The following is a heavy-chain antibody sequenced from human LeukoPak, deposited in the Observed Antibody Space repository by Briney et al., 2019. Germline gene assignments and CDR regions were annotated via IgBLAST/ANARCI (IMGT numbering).Heavy chain of an antibody. D-gene: IGHD4-17*01. CDR1: GFTFSSYW. CDR2: IKQDGSET. V-gene: IGHV3-7*01. CDR3: ARDVDSYGACFDY. J-gene: IGHJ4*02. Sequence: GGSLRLSCAASGFTFSSYWMSWVRQAPGKGLEWVANIKQDGSETYYVDSVKGRFTISRDNAKNSLYLQMNSLRAEDTAVYYCARDVDSYGACFDYWGQGTLVTVSS.